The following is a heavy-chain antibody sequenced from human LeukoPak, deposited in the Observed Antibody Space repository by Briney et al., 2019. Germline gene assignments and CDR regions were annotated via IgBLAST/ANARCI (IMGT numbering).Heavy chain of an antibody. CDR3: ARKTYYYDSSAQTGYYGMDV. Sequence: GSSVKVSCKASGYTFTSYYMHWVRQAPGQGLEWMGIINPSGGSTSYAQKFQGRVTMTRDTSTSTVYMELSSLRSEDTAVYYCARKTYYYDSSAQTGYYGMDVWGQGTTVTVSS. V-gene: IGHV1-46*01. J-gene: IGHJ6*02. CDR2: INPSGGST. CDR1: GYTFTSYY. D-gene: IGHD3-22*01.